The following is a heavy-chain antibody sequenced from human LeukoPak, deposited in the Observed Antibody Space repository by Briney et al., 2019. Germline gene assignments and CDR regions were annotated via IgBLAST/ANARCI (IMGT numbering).Heavy chain of an antibody. J-gene: IGHJ4*02. Sequence: ASVKVSCKASGYTFTSYGISWVRQAPGQGLEWMGWISAYNGNTNYAQKLQGRVTMTTDTSTSTAYMELRGLRSDDTAVYYCARDLRVRGVSPNGYWGQGTLVTVSS. CDR3: ARDLRVRGVSPNGY. CDR2: ISAYNGNT. D-gene: IGHD3-10*01. CDR1: GYTFTSYG. V-gene: IGHV1-18*01.